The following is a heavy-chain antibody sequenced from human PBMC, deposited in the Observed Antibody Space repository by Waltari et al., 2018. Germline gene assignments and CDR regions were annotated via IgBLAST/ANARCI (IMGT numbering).Heavy chain of an antibody. CDR2: SSWNSGNI. V-gene: IGHV3-9*01. Sequence: EVQLVASGGGLVQPGRSLRLSCAASGFTFDAYAMHWVRQAPGKGLEWVSGSSWNSGNIGYADSVKGRFTISRDNAKNSLYLQMNSLRTGDTALYYCAKGHSGSYGLDSWGQGTLVTVSP. CDR3: AKGHSGSYGLDS. CDR1: GFTFDAYA. D-gene: IGHD1-26*01. J-gene: IGHJ4*02.